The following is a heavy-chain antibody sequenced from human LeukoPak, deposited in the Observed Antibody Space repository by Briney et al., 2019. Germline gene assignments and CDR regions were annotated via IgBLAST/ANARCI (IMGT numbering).Heavy chain of an antibody. CDR1: GFMFSDYW. CDR3: AKWDTYYDSSGYYFY. V-gene: IGHV3-7*03. Sequence: GGSLRLSCAASGFMFSDYWMTWVRQAPGKGLERVANIKEDGTEKYYVESVRGRFTISRDNSKNTLYLQMNSLRAEDTAVYYCAKWDTYYDSSGYYFYWGQGTLVTVSS. J-gene: IGHJ4*02. D-gene: IGHD3-22*01. CDR2: IKEDGTEK.